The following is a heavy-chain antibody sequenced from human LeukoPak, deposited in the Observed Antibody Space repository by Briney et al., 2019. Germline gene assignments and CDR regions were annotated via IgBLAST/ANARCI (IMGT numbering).Heavy chain of an antibody. V-gene: IGHV3-23*01. CDR3: AKSQFIVVVVAAGGVGAFDI. CDR2: ISGSRGNT. Sequence: PGGTLRLSCAASGFTFSSYAMSWVRQAPGKGLEWVSAISGSRGNTYYADSVKGRFTISRDNSKNTLYLQMNSLRAEDTAVYYCAKSQFIVVVVAAGGVGAFDIWGQGTMVTASA. CDR1: GFTFSSYA. D-gene: IGHD2-15*01. J-gene: IGHJ3*02.